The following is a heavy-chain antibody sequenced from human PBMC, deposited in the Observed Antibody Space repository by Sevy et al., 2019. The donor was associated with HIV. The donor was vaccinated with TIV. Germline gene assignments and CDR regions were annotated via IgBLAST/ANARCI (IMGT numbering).Heavy chain of an antibody. CDR3: ARDCSSTSCLWGLDV. CDR2: IKKDGSEK. Sequence: GGSLRLSCAASGFTFSTYWMSWVRQAPGKGLEWVANIKKDGSEKYYVDSVKGRFTISRDNAKNSRYLQMKSLRAEDTAVYYCARDCSSTSCLWGLDVWGQGTTVTVSS. V-gene: IGHV3-7*03. D-gene: IGHD2-2*01. CDR1: GFTFSTYW. J-gene: IGHJ6*02.